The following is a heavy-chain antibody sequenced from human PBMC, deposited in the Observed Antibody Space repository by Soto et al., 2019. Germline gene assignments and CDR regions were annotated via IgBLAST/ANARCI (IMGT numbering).Heavy chain of an antibody. CDR3: ARDSTAMVTTSFDY. J-gene: IGHJ4*02. D-gene: IGHD5-18*01. V-gene: IGHV1-69*13. CDR2: IIPMFGTS. Sequence: ASVKVSCKVSGGSFREYAMSWVRQAPGQGLEWMGGIIPMFGTSSYAQKFQGRVTITADESTSTAYMELSSLTSGDTAVYYCARDSTAMVTTSFDYWGQGTLVTVSS. CDR1: GGSFREYA.